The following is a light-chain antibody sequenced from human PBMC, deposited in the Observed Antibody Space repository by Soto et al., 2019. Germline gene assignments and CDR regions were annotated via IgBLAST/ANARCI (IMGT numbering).Light chain of an antibody. J-gene: IGKJ5*01. CDR2: DSS. V-gene: IGKV3D-20*01. CDR1: QSVSSSS. Sequence: EIVLTQSPATLSLSPGERATLSCGASQSVSSSSLAWYQQKPGLAPRLLIYDSSSRATGISGRFSGGGSGTDFTLTISRLEPEDFAVYYCQQYGTSPITFGQGTRLEI. CDR3: QQYGTSPIT.